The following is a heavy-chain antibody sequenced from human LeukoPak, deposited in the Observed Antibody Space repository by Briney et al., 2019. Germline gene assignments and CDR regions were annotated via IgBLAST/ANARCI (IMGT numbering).Heavy chain of an antibody. Sequence: PSETLSLTCAVYGGSFSGYYWSWIRQPPGKGLEWIGEINHSGSTKYNPSLKSRVTILVDTSKAQSSLKLSTVTAADTAVYYCARPNTLNTAYYYMDVWGKGTTVTVSS. CDR3: ARPNTLNTAYYYMDV. V-gene: IGHV4-34*01. D-gene: IGHD2-21*02. CDR2: INHSGST. J-gene: IGHJ6*03. CDR1: GGSFSGYY.